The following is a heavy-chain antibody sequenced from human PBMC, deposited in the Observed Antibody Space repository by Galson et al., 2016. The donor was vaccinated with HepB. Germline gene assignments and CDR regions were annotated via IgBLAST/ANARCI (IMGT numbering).Heavy chain of an antibody. D-gene: IGHD2-21*01. Sequence: SLRLSCAASGFIFSSYAMSWVRQAPGKGLEWVSSISGREDTTEYADAVKGRFTISRDNSKNTLYLQMNSLRAEDTAVYYCAPSMGVCWFFDYWGQGTLVTVAS. CDR3: APSMGVCWFFDY. CDR1: GFIFSSYA. J-gene: IGHJ4*02. CDR2: ISGREDTT. V-gene: IGHV3-23*01.